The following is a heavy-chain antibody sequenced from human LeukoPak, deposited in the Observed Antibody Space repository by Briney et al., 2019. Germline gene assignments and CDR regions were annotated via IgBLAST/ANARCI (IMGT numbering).Heavy chain of an antibody. CDR1: GYTFTGYY. J-gene: IGHJ5*02. CDR2: INPNSGGT. V-gene: IGHV1-2*02. D-gene: IGHD3-10*01. CDR3: ARDPMGLWVGEEGIDP. Sequence: GASVKVSCKASGYTFTGYYMHWVRQAPGQGLEWMGWINPNSGGTNYAQKFQGRVTMTRDTSISTAYMELSRLRSDDTAVYYCARDPMGLWVGEEGIDPWGQGTLVTVSS.